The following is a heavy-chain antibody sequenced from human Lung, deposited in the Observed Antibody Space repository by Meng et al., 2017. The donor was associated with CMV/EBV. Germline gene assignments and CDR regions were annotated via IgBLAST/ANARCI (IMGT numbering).Heavy chain of an antibody. J-gene: IGHJ4*02. CDR1: GFTFSSYW. D-gene: IGHD2-15*01. CDR3: ARDYPVVVPY. CDR2: IKKDGSEK. Sequence: SCEASGFTFSSYWMSWVRQAPGKGLEWVANIKKDGSEKKYVDSVKGRFTISRDNAKNSLYLQMNSLRAEDTAVYYCARDYPVVVPYWGQGTVVTVSS. V-gene: IGHV3-7*01.